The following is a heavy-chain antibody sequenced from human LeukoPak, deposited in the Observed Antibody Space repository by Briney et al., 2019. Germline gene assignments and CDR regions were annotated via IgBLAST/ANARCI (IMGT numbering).Heavy chain of an antibody. Sequence: SVTVSCKASGGTFSSYAISWVRQAPGQGLEWMGGIIPIFGTANYAQKFQGRVTITADESTSTAYMELSSLRSEDTAVYYCARGHYYGSGSYPEGPFDYWGQGTLVTVSS. CDR3: ARGHYYGSGSYPEGPFDY. CDR2: IIPIFGTA. CDR1: GGTFSSYA. J-gene: IGHJ4*02. V-gene: IGHV1-69*13. D-gene: IGHD3-10*01.